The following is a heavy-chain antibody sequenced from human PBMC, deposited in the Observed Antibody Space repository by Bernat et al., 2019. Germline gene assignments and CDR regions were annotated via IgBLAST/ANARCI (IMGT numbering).Heavy chain of an antibody. J-gene: IGHJ4*02. CDR3: AKGCGDSCFSFDS. CDR2: VSGSGRST. D-gene: IGHD2-15*01. CDR1: GVTFRGYA. Sequence: EVHVLESGGGLVQPGGGLRLSCAASGVTFRGYAMSWVRQAPGKGLEWVSGVSGSGRSTFYADSVKGRFTISRDTSKNTLSLPMNSLSAVYTAIYYCAKGCGDSCFSFDSWGQGTPVTVSS. V-gene: IGHV3-23*01.